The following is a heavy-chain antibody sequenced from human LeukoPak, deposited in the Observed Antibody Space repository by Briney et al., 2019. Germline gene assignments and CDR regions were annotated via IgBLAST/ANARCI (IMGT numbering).Heavy chain of an antibody. CDR2: INHSGST. V-gene: IGHV4-34*01. CDR3: ARGQGYYGSDNWFDP. D-gene: IGHD3-10*01. Sequence: SETLSLTCAVYGGSFSGYYWSWIRQPPGKGLEWIGEINHSGSTNYNPSLKSRVTISVDTSKNQFSLKLSSVTAADTAVYYCARGQGYYGSDNWFDPWGQGTLVTVSS. CDR1: GGSFSGYY. J-gene: IGHJ5*02.